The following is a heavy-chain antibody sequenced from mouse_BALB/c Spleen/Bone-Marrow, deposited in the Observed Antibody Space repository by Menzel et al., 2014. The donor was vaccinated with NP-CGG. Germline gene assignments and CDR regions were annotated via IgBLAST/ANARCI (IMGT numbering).Heavy chain of an antibody. V-gene: IGHV14-3*02. D-gene: IGHD2-14*01. CDR2: IDPANGNA. CDR1: GFNIXDTY. CDR3: ARYRLGTYFDF. J-gene: IGHJ2*01. Sequence: EVQVVESGAELVKPGASVKLSCTASGFNIXDTYMHWVKQRPEQGLEWIGRIDPANGNAKYDPKFQGKATITADTSSNTAYLQLSSLTSEDTAVYYCARYRLGTYFDFWGQGTTLTVSS.